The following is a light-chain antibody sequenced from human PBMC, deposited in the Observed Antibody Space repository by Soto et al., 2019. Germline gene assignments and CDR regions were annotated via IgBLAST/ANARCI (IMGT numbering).Light chain of an antibody. CDR2: EVS. Sequence: QSALTQPPSASGSPGQSVTISCTGTSSDVGGYNYVSWYQQHPGKAPKLMIYEVSKRPSGVPDRFSGSTSGNTASLTVSGLQAEDEADYYGSSYAGSNNWVFGGGTKLTVL. V-gene: IGLV2-8*01. J-gene: IGLJ3*02. CDR1: SSDVGGYNY. CDR3: SSYAGSNNWV.